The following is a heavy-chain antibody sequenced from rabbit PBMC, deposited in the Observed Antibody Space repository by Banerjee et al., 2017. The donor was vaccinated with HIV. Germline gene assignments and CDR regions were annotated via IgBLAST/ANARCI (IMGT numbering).Heavy chain of an antibody. CDR3: AREHTYADYGDFNL. D-gene: IGHD2-1*01. CDR1: GFSFSSAYW. CDR2: IYVGGSRST. Sequence: QEQLVESGGGLVQPEGSLTLTCTASGFSFSSAYWVCWVRQAPGKGLEWVACIYVGGSRSTYYANWAKGRFTISKTSSTTVTLQMTSLTAADTATYFCAREHTYADYGDFNLWGQGTLVTVS. J-gene: IGHJ4*01. V-gene: IGHV1S45*01.